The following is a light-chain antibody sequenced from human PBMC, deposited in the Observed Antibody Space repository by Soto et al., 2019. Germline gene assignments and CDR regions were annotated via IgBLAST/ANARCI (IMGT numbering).Light chain of an antibody. CDR1: QSVSSN. J-gene: IGKJ5*01. CDR3: QQYNNWPPIT. CDR2: GAS. V-gene: IGKV3-15*01. Sequence: EIVMTQSPATLSVSPGERATLSCRASQSVSSNLAWYQQKPGQAPRLLIYGASTRATGIPARFSGSGSGTEFTLTLSSLQSEDFAFYYWQQYNNWPPITFGQGTRLEIK.